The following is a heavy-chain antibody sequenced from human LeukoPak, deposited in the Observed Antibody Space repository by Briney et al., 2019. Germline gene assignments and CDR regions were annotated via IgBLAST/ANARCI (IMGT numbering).Heavy chain of an antibody. CDR1: GGTFSSYA. CDR2: IIPIFGTA. Sequence: ASVKVSCKASGGTFSSYAISWVRQAPGQGLEWMGRIIPIFGTANYAQKFQGRVTITTDESTSTACMELSSLRSEDTAVYYCARVGYDVVVPAAISIYYYMDVWGKGTTVTVSS. V-gene: IGHV1-69*05. CDR3: ARVGYDVVVPAAISIYYYMDV. D-gene: IGHD2-2*01. J-gene: IGHJ6*03.